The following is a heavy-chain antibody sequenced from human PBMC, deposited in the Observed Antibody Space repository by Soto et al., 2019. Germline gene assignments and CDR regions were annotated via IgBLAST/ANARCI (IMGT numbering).Heavy chain of an antibody. CDR3: AKAYCGGVCYSLTDAFDI. Sequence: EVQLVESGGGLIQPGGSLRLPCAASGFTVSSNYMVWVRQAPGRGLEWVSVLYSGGSTSYADSVKGRFTVSRDSSENTLFLQMNNLRAEDTAVYYCAKAYCGGVCYSLTDAFDIWGQGTMVSVSS. D-gene: IGHD2-21*02. J-gene: IGHJ3*02. V-gene: IGHV3-53*01. CDR1: GFTVSSNY. CDR2: LYSGGST.